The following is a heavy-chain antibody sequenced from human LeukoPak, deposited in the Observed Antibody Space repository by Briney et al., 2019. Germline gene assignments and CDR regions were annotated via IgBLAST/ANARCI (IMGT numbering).Heavy chain of an antibody. V-gene: IGHV4-34*01. J-gene: IGHJ3*02. CDR2: INHSGST. D-gene: IGHD6-6*01. CDR3: AREYSSSSGRRAFDI. Sequence: SETLSLTCAVYAGSFSGYYWSWIRQPPGKGLEWIGEINHSGSTNYNPALKSRVTISVDTSKKQFSLKLSSVTAADTAVYYCAREYSSSSGRRAFDIWGQGTMVTVSS. CDR1: AGSFSGYY.